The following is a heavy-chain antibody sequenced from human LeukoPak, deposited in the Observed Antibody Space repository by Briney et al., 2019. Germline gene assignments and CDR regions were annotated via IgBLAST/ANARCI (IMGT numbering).Heavy chain of an antibody. V-gene: IGHV1-69*04. CDR2: IIPILGIA. D-gene: IGHD6-6*01. J-gene: IGHJ6*02. CDR3: AREYSSFLHYYYYGMDV. Sequence: GASVKVSCKASGGTFSSYAISWVRQAPGQGLEWMGRIIPILGIANYAQKFQGRVTITADKSTSTAYMELSSLRSEDTAVYYCAREYSSFLHYYYYGMDVWGQGTTVTVSS. CDR1: GGTFSSYA.